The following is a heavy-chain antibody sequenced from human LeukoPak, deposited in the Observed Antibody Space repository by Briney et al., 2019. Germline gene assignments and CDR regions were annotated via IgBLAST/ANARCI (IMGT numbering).Heavy chain of an antibody. J-gene: IGHJ6*02. CDR3: ARGNYGSGPPLYYYYYGMDV. D-gene: IGHD3-10*01. V-gene: IGHV4-34*01. Sequence: SETLSLTCAVYGGSFSGYYWSWIRQPPGEGLEWIGEINHSGSTNYNPSLKSRVTISVDTSKNQFSLKLSSVTAADTAVYYCARGNYGSGPPLYYYYYGMDVWGQGTTVTVSS. CDR1: GGSFSGYY. CDR2: INHSGST.